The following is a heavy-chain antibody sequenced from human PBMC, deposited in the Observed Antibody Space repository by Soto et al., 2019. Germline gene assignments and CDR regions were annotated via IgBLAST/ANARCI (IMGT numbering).Heavy chain of an antibody. J-gene: IGHJ6*02. D-gene: IGHD6-19*01. CDR3: AKGAVAGTPTSYYYSGMDV. V-gene: IGHV1-69*12. CDR1: GGTFRTYA. Sequence: QVQLLQSGAEVKKPGSSVRVSCEASGGTFRTYAISWVRQAPGQGLEWMGEIIPIFGTVNYAQKFQGRVTIPADESTTTGYMDLRSLRSEDTAVYYCAKGAVAGTPTSYYYSGMDVWGQGTTVTVSS. CDR2: IIPIFGTV.